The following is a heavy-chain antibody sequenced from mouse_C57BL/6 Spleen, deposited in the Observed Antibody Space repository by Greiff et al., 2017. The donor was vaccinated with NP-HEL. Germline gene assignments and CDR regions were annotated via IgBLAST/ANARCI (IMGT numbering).Heavy chain of an antibody. CDR1: GFSLSISGMG. CDR3: ARSPYDYDGGGYAMDY. D-gene: IGHD2-4*01. Sequence: QVTLKVSGPGILQSSQTLSLTCSFSGFSLSISGMGVSWIRQPSGKGLEWLAHIYWDDDKRYNPSLKSRLTISKDTSRNQVFLKITSVDTADTATYYCARSPYDYDGGGYAMDYWGQGTSVTVSS. CDR2: IYWDDDK. J-gene: IGHJ4*01. V-gene: IGHV8-12*01.